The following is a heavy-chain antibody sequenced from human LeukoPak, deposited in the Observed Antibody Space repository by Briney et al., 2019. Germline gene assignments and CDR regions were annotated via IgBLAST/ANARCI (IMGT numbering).Heavy chain of an antibody. CDR2: IYHSGST. CDR3: ARSIAAATVDY. Sequence: SETLSLTCTVSGGSISSGAYYWSWIRQPPGKGLEWIGYIYHSGSTYYNPSLKSRVTISVDRSKNQFSLKLSSVTAADTAVYYCARSIAAATVDYWGQGTLVTVSS. J-gene: IGHJ4*02. V-gene: IGHV4-30-2*01. CDR1: GGSISSGAYY. D-gene: IGHD6-13*01.